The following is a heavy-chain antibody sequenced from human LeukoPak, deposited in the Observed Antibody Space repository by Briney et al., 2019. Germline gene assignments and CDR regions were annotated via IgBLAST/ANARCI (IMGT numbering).Heavy chain of an antibody. CDR1: GFTFTTYW. Sequence: GGSLRLSCAASGFTFTTYWMHWVRQAPGKGLVWVSHINSDGSITSYADSVKGRFTISRDNAKNTLYLQMNSLRAEDTAVYYCVKGTYGDYDPHFDYWGQGTLVTVSS. J-gene: IGHJ4*02. D-gene: IGHD4-17*01. V-gene: IGHV3-74*01. CDR3: VKGTYGDYDPHFDY. CDR2: INSDGSIT.